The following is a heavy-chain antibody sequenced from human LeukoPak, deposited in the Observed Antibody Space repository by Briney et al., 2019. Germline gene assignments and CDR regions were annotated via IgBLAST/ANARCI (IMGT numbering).Heavy chain of an antibody. CDR1: GGSFSGYY. D-gene: IGHD5-18*01. Sequence: SETLSLTCAVYGGSFSGYYWSWIRQPPGKGLEWIGEINHSGSTNYNPSLKSRVTISVDTSKNQFSLKLSSVTVADTAVYYCARGSAMANDYWGQGTLVTVSS. J-gene: IGHJ4*02. CDR2: INHSGST. V-gene: IGHV4-34*01. CDR3: ARGSAMANDY.